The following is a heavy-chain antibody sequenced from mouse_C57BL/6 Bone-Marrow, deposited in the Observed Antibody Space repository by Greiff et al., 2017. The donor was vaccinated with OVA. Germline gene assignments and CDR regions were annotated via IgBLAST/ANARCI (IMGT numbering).Heavy chain of an antibody. CDR1: GYTFTSYN. V-gene: IGHV1-12*01. Sequence: LQQSGAELVRPGASVKMSCKASGYTFTSYNMHWVKQTPRQGLEWIGAIYPGNGDTSYNQKFKGKATLTVDKSSSTAYMQLSSLTSEDSAVYFCARSPSFITTVVAKRYYFDYWGQGTTLTVSS. J-gene: IGHJ2*01. D-gene: IGHD1-1*01. CDR2: IYPGNGDT. CDR3: ARSPSFITTVVAKRYYFDY.